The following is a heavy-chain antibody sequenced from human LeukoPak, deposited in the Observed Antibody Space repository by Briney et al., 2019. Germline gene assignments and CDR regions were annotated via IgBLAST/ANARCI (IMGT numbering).Heavy chain of an antibody. CDR2: INHSGST. D-gene: IGHD3-10*01. CDR1: GGSFSGYY. V-gene: IGHV4-34*01. J-gene: IGHJ6*03. CDR3: ARGTGTMVRGVIRSYYYMDV. Sequence: PSEPLSLTCAVYGGSFSGYYWSWIRQPPGKGLEWIGEINHSGSTNYNPSLKSRVTISVDTSKNQFSLKLSSVTAADTAVYYCARGTGTMVRGVIRSYYYMDVWGKGTTVTVSS.